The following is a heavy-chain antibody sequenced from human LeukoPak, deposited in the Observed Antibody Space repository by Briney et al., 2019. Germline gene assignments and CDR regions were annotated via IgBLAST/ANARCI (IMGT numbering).Heavy chain of an antibody. CDR3: AKDRLRYCSGGSYYYPDY. J-gene: IGHJ4*02. CDR2: IRYDGSNK. D-gene: IGHD2-15*01. Sequence: GGSLRLSCAASRFTFSSYGMHWVRQAPGKGLEWVAFIRYDGSNKYYADSVKGRFTISRDNSKNTLYLQMNSLRAEDTAVYYCAKDRLRYCSGGSYYYPDYWGQGTLVTVSS. CDR1: RFTFSSYG. V-gene: IGHV3-30*02.